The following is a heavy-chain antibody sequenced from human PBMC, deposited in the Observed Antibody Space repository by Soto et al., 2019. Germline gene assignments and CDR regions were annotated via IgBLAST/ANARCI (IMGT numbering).Heavy chain of an antibody. CDR2: IGTAGDT. CDR3: ARAVSGWYYYYGMDV. D-gene: IGHD6-19*01. CDR1: GFTFSSYD. Sequence: GGSLRLSCAASGFTFSSYDMHWVRQATGKGLEWVSAIGTAGDTYYPGSVKGRFTISRENAKNSLYLQMNSLRAEDTAVYYCARAVSGWYYYYGMDVWGQGTTVTVSS. V-gene: IGHV3-13*01. J-gene: IGHJ6*02.